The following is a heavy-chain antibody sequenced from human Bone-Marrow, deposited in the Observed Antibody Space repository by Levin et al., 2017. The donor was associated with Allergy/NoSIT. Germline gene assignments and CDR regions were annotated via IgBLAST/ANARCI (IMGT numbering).Heavy chain of an antibody. CDR2: INPNSGAT. D-gene: IGHD7-27*01. CDR1: GYTFPGYS. J-gene: IGHJ4*02. Sequence: ASVKVSCKASGYTFPGYSLNWVRRAPGQGLEWMGRINPNSGATNYAQKFHGRVTMTSDTSISTAYMELSSLRPDDTAVYYCARDASNWGASDSWGQGTLVTVSS. CDR3: ARDASNWGASDS. V-gene: IGHV1-2*06.